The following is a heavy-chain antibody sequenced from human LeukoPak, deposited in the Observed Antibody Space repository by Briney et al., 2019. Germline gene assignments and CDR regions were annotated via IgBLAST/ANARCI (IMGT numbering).Heavy chain of an antibody. CDR2: IWYDGSNK. Sequence: GGSLRLSCAASGFTFSSYGMHWVRQAPGKGLEWVAVIWYDGSNKYYADSVKGRFTISRDNSKNTLYLQMNSLRAEDTAVYYCARSWRYFDYHLNYWGQETLVTVSS. CDR1: GFTFSSYG. J-gene: IGHJ4*02. D-gene: IGHD3-9*01. V-gene: IGHV3-33*01. CDR3: ARSWRYFDYHLNY.